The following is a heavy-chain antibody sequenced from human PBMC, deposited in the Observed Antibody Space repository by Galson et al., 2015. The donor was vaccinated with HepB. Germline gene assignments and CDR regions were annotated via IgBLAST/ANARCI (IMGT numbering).Heavy chain of an antibody. CDR2: ISMSGSGR. V-gene: IGHV3-23*01. CDR3: AKGTTSSDY. D-gene: IGHD1-1*01. CDR1: GFTFSRTG. J-gene: IGHJ4*02. Sequence: SLRLSCAGSGFTFSRTGMTWVRQAPGKGLECVSAISMSGSGRDYVDSVRGRFTISRDNSNNMLYLQMNDLRAEDTAVYYCAKGTTSSDYWGQGTLVTVSS.